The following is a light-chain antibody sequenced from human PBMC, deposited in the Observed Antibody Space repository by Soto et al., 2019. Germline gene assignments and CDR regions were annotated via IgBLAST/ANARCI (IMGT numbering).Light chain of an antibody. J-gene: IGKJ5*01. V-gene: IGKV3-15*01. Sequence: IVMTQSPATLSVSPGEGVSLSCRASQSVSTNVAWYQQKPGQAPRLIIYGASTRATGIPARFSGSGSGTEFTLTISSLQSEDLAVYYCQQYGISLITFGQGTRLEIK. CDR3: QQYGISLIT. CDR1: QSVSTN. CDR2: GAS.